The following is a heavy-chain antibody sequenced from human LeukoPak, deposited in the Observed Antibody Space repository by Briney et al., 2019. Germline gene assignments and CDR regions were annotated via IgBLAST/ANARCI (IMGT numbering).Heavy chain of an antibody. CDR3: ARDTAMVLFDY. Sequence: SETLSLTCTVSGGSISSSSYYWGWIRQPPGKGLEWIGSISYSGSTNYNPSLKSRVTISVDTSKNQFSLKLSSVTAADTAVYYCARDTAMVLFDYWGQGTLVTVSS. J-gene: IGHJ4*02. D-gene: IGHD5-18*01. CDR1: GGSISSSSYY. CDR2: ISYSGST. V-gene: IGHV4-39*07.